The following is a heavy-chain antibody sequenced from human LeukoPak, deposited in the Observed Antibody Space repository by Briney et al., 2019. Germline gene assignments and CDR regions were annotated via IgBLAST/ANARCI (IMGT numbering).Heavy chain of an antibody. D-gene: IGHD2-2*01. Sequence: GGSLRLSCAASGFTVSGNYMSWVRQAPGKGLEWVSLIYSGGTTYYADSVKGRFTISRDNSKNTLYLQMNSLRAEDTAVYYCAREKVRLPFDYWGQGTLVTVSS. CDR2: IYSGGTT. J-gene: IGHJ4*02. V-gene: IGHV3-53*01. CDR1: GFTVSGNY. CDR3: AREKVRLPFDY.